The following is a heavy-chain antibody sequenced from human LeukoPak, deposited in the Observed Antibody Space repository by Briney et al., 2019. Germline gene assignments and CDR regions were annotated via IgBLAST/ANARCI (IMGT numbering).Heavy chain of an antibody. CDR2: ISYEGSNK. CDR1: GFTFSSYG. CDR3: AKVDPVIAVAGIDY. V-gene: IGHV3-30*18. Sequence: GGSLRLSCAASGFTFSSYGMHWVRQAPGKGLEWVAVISYEGSNKYYADSVKGRFTISRENSKNTLYLQMNSLRADDTAVYYCAKVDPVIAVAGIDYWGQGTLVTVSS. J-gene: IGHJ4*02. D-gene: IGHD6-19*01.